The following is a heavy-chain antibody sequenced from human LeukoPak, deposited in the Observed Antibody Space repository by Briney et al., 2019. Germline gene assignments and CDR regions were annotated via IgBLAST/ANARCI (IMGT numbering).Heavy chain of an antibody. CDR2: IIPILGIA. V-gene: IGHV1-69*04. J-gene: IGHJ6*02. CDR3: ARALNCSGGSCYSFFMDV. CDR1: GGTFSSYA. D-gene: IGHD2-15*01. Sequence: SGKVSCKASGGTFSSYAISWVRQAPGQGLEWMGRIIPILGIANYAQKFQGRVTITADKSTSTAYMKLSSLRSEDTAVYYCARALNCSGGSCYSFFMDVWGQGTTVTVSS.